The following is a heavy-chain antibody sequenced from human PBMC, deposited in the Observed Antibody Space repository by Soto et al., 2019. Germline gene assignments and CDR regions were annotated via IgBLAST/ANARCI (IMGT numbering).Heavy chain of an antibody. Sequence: VASVKVSCKASGYTFTGYYMHWVRQAPGQGLEWMGWINPNSGGTNYAQKFQGWVTMTRDMSISTAYMELSRLRSDDTAVYYCARSSKTYYDFWSGYWLDYWGQGTLVTVSS. V-gene: IGHV1-2*04. J-gene: IGHJ4*02. D-gene: IGHD3-3*01. CDR3: ARSSKTYYDFWSGYWLDY. CDR1: GYTFTGYY. CDR2: INPNSGGT.